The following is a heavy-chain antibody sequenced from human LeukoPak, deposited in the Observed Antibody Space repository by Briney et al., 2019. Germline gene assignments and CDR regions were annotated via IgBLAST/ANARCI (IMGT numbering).Heavy chain of an antibody. CDR2: IRYDGSNK. Sequence: GASLRLSCAASGFTFSSYGMHWVRQAPGKGLEWVAFIRYDGSNKYYAESVKGRFTISRDNSKNTLYLQMSSLRADHTAVYYCAKEDSGYSYGLGEPFDYWGQGTLVTVSS. CDR1: GFTFSSYG. V-gene: IGHV3-30*02. D-gene: IGHD5-18*01. J-gene: IGHJ4*02. CDR3: AKEDSGYSYGLGEPFDY.